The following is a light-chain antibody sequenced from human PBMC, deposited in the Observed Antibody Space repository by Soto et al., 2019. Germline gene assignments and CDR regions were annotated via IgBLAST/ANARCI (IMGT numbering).Light chain of an antibody. CDR2: DAS. CDR1: QSVASS. Sequence: EIVLMQSPGTLSLSPGERGTLSCRASQSVASSLAWYQQKPGRAPRLLIYDASNRATGIPDRFSGSGSGTDFTLTLSRLEPEDFAVYYCQQYVNSPLTFCAGTKVDIK. V-gene: IGKV3-20*01. CDR3: QQYVNSPLT. J-gene: IGKJ4*01.